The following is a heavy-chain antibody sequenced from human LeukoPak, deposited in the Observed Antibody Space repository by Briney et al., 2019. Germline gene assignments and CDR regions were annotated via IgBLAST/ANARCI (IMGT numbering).Heavy chain of an antibody. D-gene: IGHD6-19*01. CDR3: AGYSAGWSSGGGY. CDR2: IYYSGTT. V-gene: IGHV4-39*05. J-gene: IGHJ4*02. CDR1: GGSISSLTYY. Sequence: SETPSLTCTVSGGSISSLTYYWGWIRQPPGKGLEWIASIYYSGTTYYSPSLKSRVAISVNRSNNQFSLRLSSVTAADTAVYFCAGYSAGWSSGGGYWGQGTLVTVSS.